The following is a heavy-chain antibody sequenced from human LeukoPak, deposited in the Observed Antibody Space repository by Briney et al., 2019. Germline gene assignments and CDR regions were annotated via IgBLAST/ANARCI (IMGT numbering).Heavy chain of an antibody. CDR3: GKDLYKGDTSTWYYFDY. CDR1: GFTFSSYA. Sequence: PGGSLRLSGSGAGFTFSSYAIHWVRHAPGKGTECLSVINTSGDKTYYADSVKGRFTISIDNSKNTVSLQMSSLRAEDTAMYYCGKDLYKGDTSTWYYFDYWGQGSLVTVSS. D-gene: IGHD6-13*01. CDR2: INTSGDKT. J-gene: IGHJ4*02. V-gene: IGHV3-64D*06.